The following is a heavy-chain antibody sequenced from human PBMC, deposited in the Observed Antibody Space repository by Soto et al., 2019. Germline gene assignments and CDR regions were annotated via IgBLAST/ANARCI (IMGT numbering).Heavy chain of an antibody. CDR2: INHSGST. Sequence: QVQLQKWGAGLLKPSETLSLTCAVYGGSFSGYYWSWIRQPPGKGLEWIGEINHSGSTNYNPSLKSRDTISVDTSKNQLSLKLSSVTAADTAVYYFARGRLWFGKGWFDPWGQGTLGTVSS. V-gene: IGHV4-34*01. D-gene: IGHD3-10*01. CDR1: GGSFSGYY. CDR3: ARGRLWFGKGWFDP. J-gene: IGHJ5*02.